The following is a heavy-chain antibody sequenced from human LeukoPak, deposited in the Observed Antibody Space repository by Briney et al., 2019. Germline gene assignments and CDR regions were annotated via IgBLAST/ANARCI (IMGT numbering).Heavy chain of an antibody. CDR3: ARATSRCTYGVCRSDYYYYMDV. J-gene: IGHJ6*03. CDR2: MNPNSGNT. Sequence: VASVKVSCKASGYTFTSYDINWVRQATGQGLEWMGWMNPNSGNTGYAQKFQGRVTMTRNTSISTAYMELSSLKAEDTAVYYCARATSRCTYGVCRSDYYYYMDVWGKGTTVTVSS. CDR1: GYTFTSYD. V-gene: IGHV1-8*01. D-gene: IGHD2-8*01.